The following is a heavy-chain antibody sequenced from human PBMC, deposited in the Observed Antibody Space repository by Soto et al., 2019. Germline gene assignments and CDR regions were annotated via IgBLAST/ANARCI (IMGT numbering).Heavy chain of an antibody. CDR2: ISWNSGSI. CDR1: GFTFDDYA. CDR3: AKDILRSSRSPLVATIILGAFDI. D-gene: IGHD5-12*01. J-gene: IGHJ3*02. Sequence: GGSLRLSCAASGFTFDDYAMHWVRQAPGKGLEWVSGISWNSGSIGYADSVKGRFTISRDNAKNSLYLQMNSLRAEDTALYYCAKDILRSSRSPLVATIILGAFDIWGQGTMVTVSS. V-gene: IGHV3-9*01.